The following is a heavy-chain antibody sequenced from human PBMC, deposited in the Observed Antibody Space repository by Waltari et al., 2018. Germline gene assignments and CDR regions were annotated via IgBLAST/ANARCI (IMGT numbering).Heavy chain of an antibody. V-gene: IGHV4-59*01. J-gene: IGHJ6*03. CDR3: ARVGVRGGYYYYTDV. CDR1: GGSISSYY. D-gene: IGHD3-3*01. Sequence: QVQLQESGPGLVKPSETLSLTCTVSGGSISSYYWSWIRQPPGKGLEWIGYIYYSGSTNYNPSLKSRVTISVDTSKNQFSLKLSSVTAADTAVYYCARVGVRGGYYYYTDVWGKGTTVTVSS. CDR2: IYYSGST.